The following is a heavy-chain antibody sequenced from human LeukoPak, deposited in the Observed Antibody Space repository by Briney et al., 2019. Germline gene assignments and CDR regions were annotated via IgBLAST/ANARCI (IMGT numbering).Heavy chain of an antibody. Sequence: PSETLSLTCSLPGGSITSTTYYWGWIRQPPWKGLEWMGSSYYSGNTYYNPSLESRVTISLDTSRKQFSLKLSSVTAADTAVYYCARTRGIGELLGEGFDPWGQGTLVTVSS. CDR3: ARTRGIGELLGEGFDP. CDR2: SYYSGNT. CDR1: GGSITSTTYY. D-gene: IGHD3-16*01. V-gene: IGHV4-39*01. J-gene: IGHJ5*02.